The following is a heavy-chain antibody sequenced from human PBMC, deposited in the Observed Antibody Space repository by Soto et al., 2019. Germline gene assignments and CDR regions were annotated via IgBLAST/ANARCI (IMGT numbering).Heavy chain of an antibody. V-gene: IGHV4-61*01. D-gene: IGHD1-1*01. CDR2: IYYSGST. CDR1: GGSVSSGSYY. Sequence: KASETLSLTCTVSGGSVSSGSYYWSWIRQPPGKGLEWIGYIYYSGSTNYNPSLKSRVTISVDTSKNQFSLKLSSVTAADTAVYYCAREKNAGFDYWGQGTLVTVSS. CDR3: AREKNAGFDY. J-gene: IGHJ4*02.